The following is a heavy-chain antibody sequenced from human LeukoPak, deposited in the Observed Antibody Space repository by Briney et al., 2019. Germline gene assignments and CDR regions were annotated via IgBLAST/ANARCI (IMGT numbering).Heavy chain of an antibody. CDR1: RFILDNYG. V-gene: IGHV3-20*04. Sequence: PGGSLRLSCAASRFILDNYGMSWVRQAPGKGLEWVSGFNWNGGSTGYADSARGRFTISRDNAKNSLFLQMNSLRAEDTAVYYCARVLRDYYFDYWGQGTLVTVSS. CDR3: ARVLRDYYFDY. CDR2: FNWNGGST. J-gene: IGHJ4*02. D-gene: IGHD3-9*01.